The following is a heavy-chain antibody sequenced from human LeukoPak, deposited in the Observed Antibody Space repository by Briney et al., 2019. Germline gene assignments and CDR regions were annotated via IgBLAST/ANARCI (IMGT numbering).Heavy chain of an antibody. CDR1: GYTFIGYH. Sequence: ASVKVSCKASGYTFIGYHVHWVRQAPGQGLEWMGWINPNSGGTNYAQKFQGRVTMTRDMSMSTVYMELSSLRSEDTAVFYCTTFDYWGQGTLVTVSS. V-gene: IGHV1-2*02. CDR2: INPNSGGT. J-gene: IGHJ4*02. D-gene: IGHD1-1*01. CDR3: TTFDY.